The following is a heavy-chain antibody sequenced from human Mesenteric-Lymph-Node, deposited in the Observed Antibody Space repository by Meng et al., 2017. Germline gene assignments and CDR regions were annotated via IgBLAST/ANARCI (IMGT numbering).Heavy chain of an antibody. Sequence: VQLQGAGPGLVKPSDNLSLTCAVSGYSISSRNWGGWIRQPPGKGLEWIGYIYYSGSTYYNPSLKSRVTMSVDTSKNQFSLKLSSVTAVDTAVYYCARTFSSGWSLFQHWGQGTLVTVSS. J-gene: IGHJ1*01. V-gene: IGHV4-28*01. CDR3: ARTFSSGWSLFQH. CDR2: IYYSGST. D-gene: IGHD6-19*01. CDR1: GYSISSRNW.